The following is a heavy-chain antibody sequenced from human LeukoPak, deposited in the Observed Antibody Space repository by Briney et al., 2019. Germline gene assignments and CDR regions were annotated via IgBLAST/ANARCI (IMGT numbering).Heavy chain of an antibody. CDR2: IYYSGST. Sequence: PSETLSLTCTVSGGSISSYYWSWIRQPPGKGLEWIGYIYYSGSTNYNPSLKSRVTISVDTSKNQFSLKLSSVTAADTAVYYCARDRRGVFDYWGQGTLVTVSS. CDR1: GGSISSYY. V-gene: IGHV4-59*01. D-gene: IGHD3-16*01. J-gene: IGHJ4*02. CDR3: ARDRRGVFDY.